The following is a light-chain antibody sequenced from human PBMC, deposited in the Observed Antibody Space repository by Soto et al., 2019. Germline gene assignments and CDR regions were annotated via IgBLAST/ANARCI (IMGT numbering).Light chain of an antibody. V-gene: IGLV2-14*01. CDR3: SPYTTSSSYV. Sequence: QSLMTHPASVSGSPGHSITISFTGTSSYVGGYIYVSCYQQHPGKAPKLMIYDVTSRPSGVSYRFSGSKSGNKAYLTISGLQAEDEADYYCSPYTTSSSYVFRTGTKVT. CDR1: SSYVGGYIY. J-gene: IGLJ1*01. CDR2: DVT.